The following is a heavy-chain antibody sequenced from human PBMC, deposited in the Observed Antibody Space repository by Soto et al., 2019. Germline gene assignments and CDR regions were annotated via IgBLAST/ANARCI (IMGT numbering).Heavy chain of an antibody. Sequence: EVQLVESGGGSVQPGGSLRLSCAASGFTVSSNYMSWVRQAPGKGLEWVSVIYSGGSTYYADSVKGRFTISRDNSKNTLYLQMNSLRAEDTAVYYCAREIESAGIVRYYYYYMDVWGKGTMVTVSS. D-gene: IGHD6-13*01. J-gene: IGHJ6*03. CDR2: IYSGGST. CDR3: AREIESAGIVRYYYYYMDV. CDR1: GFTVSSNY. V-gene: IGHV3-66*01.